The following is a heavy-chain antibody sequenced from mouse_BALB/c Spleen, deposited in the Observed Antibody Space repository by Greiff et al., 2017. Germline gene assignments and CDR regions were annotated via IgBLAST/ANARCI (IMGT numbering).Heavy chain of an antibody. V-gene: IGHV5-6-4*01. CDR1: GFTFSSYT. J-gene: IGHJ2*01. CDR3: TREGTVEGY. CDR2: ISSGGSYT. D-gene: IGHD1-1*01. Sequence: DVMLVESGGGLVKPGGSLKLSCAASGFTFSSYTMSWVRQTPEKRLEWVATISSGGSYTYYPDSVKGRFTISRDNAKNTLYLQMSSLKSEDTAMYYCTREGTVEGYWGQGTTLTVSS.